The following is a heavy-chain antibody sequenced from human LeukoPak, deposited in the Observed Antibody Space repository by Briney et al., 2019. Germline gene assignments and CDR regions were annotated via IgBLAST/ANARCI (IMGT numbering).Heavy chain of an antibody. D-gene: IGHD1-26*01. CDR2: ISAYNGNT. CDR3: ARVFGGGSYYLNYFDY. Sequence: ASVKVSCKASGGTFSSYAISWVRQAPGQGLEWMGWISAYNGNTNYAQKLQGRVTMTTDTSTSTAYMELRSLRSDDTAVYYCARVFGGGSYYLNYFDYWGQGTLVTVSS. CDR1: GGTFSSYA. V-gene: IGHV1-18*01. J-gene: IGHJ4*02.